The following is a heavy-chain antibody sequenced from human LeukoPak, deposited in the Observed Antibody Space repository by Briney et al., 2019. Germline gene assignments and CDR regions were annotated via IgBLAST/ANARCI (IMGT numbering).Heavy chain of an antibody. Sequence: ASVMVSCKAPGYTFTDYYIHWVRQAPGQGLEWMGWINPKSGGTDSAQKFQGRVTMTRDTSISSAYVELSRLSSDDTAVYYCARGDCSGATCYDLFDVWGQGTKVTVSS. CDR2: INPKSGGT. V-gene: IGHV1-2*02. CDR1: GYTFTDYY. J-gene: IGHJ3*01. CDR3: ARGDCSGATCYDLFDV. D-gene: IGHD2-2*01.